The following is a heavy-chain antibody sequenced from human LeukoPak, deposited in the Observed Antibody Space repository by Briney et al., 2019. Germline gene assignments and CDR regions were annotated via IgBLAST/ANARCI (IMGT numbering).Heavy chain of an antibody. CDR2: ISYDGSNK. D-gene: IGHD5-24*01. CDR3: AKALDGYNYVDY. CDR1: GFTFSSYG. V-gene: IGHV3-30*18. Sequence: GGSLRLSCAASGFTFSSYGMHWVRQAPGKGLEWVAVISYDGSNKYYADSVKGRSTISRDNSKNTLYLQMNSLRAEDTAVYYCAKALDGYNYVDYWGQGTLVTVSS. J-gene: IGHJ4*02.